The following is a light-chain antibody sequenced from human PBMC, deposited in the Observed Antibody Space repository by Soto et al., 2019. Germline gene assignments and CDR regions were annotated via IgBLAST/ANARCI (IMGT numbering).Light chain of an antibody. Sequence: ESVSTQSPGTLSLSPGERATLSCRASQSVSSSYLAWYEQKPGQAPRLLIYDASNRATGIPARFSGSGSGTDFTLTISSLEPEDFAVYYCQQRSNWRGITFGQGTRLEI. J-gene: IGKJ5*01. CDR2: DAS. V-gene: IGKV3D-20*02. CDR1: QSVSSSY. CDR3: QQRSNWRGIT.